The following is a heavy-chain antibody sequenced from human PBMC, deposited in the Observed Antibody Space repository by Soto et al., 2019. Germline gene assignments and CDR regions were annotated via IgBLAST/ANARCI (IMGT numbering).Heavy chain of an antibody. CDR3: ARDYYGASGMDV. CDR1: GFTFSSYG. CDR2: IWYDGSNK. V-gene: IGHV3-33*01. J-gene: IGHJ6*02. Sequence: QVQMVESGGGVAQPGRSLRLSCAASGFTFSSYGMHWVRQAPGKGLEWVAVIWYDGSNKYYADSVKGRFTISRDNSKNTLYLQMNSLRAEDTAVYYCARDYYGASGMDVWGQGTTVTVSS. D-gene: IGHD3-10*01.